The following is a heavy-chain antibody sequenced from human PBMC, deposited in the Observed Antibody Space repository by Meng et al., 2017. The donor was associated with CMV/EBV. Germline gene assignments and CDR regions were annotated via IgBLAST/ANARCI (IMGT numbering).Heavy chain of an antibody. V-gene: IGHV1-18*01. CDR3: ARDHLGFDP. J-gene: IGHJ5*02. Sequence: VYGKASGYPITGYGISWVRQAPGQRLEWMGWISAYNGNTHCAQKLQGRVTMTTDTSTSTAYMELRSLRSDNTAVYYCARDHLGFDPWGQGTLVTVSS. CDR1: GYPITGYG. CDR2: ISAYNGNT.